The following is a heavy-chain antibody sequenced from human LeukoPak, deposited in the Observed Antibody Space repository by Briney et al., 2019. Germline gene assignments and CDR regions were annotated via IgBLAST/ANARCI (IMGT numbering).Heavy chain of an antibody. J-gene: IGHJ4*02. D-gene: IGHD2-21*01. Sequence: GGSLRLSCSASGFTFSAYGMHWVRQPPGKGLEWVAFIRYEGSNKYYTDSVKGRFTISRDNAKNSLYLQMNSLRAEDTAVYYCARKRKDGVVAIAGVSDYWGQGTLVTVFS. CDR3: ARKRKDGVVAIAGVSDY. V-gene: IGHV3-30*02. CDR2: IRYEGSNK. CDR1: GFTFSAYG.